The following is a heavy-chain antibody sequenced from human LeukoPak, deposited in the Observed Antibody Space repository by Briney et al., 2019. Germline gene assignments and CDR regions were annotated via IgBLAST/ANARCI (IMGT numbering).Heavy chain of an antibody. CDR1: GFTFSSYS. J-gene: IGHJ4*02. CDR3: ARGHVGCTNGVCYTRAAAGLDY. V-gene: IGHV3-74*01. D-gene: IGHD2-8*01. Sequence: QSGGSLRLSCAASGFTFSSYSMNWVRQAPGKGLEWVSRINSDGSSTSYADSVKGRFTISRDNAKNTLYLQMNSLRAEDTAVYYCARGHVGCTNGVCYTRAAAGLDYWGQGTLVTVSS. CDR2: INSDGSST.